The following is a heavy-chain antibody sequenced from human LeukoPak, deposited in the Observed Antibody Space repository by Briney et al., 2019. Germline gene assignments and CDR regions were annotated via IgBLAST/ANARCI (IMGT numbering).Heavy chain of an antibody. CDR2: ISYDGSNK. D-gene: IGHD2-21*02. CDR3: ARAYCGGDCYSAY. J-gene: IGHJ4*02. Sequence: PGRSLRLSCAPSGFTFSSYAMHWVRQAPGKGLEWVAVISYDGSNKYYADSVKGRFTISRDNSKNTLYLQMNSLRAEDTAVYYCARAYCGGDCYSAYWGQGTLVTVSS. V-gene: IGHV3-30*04. CDR1: GFTFSSYA.